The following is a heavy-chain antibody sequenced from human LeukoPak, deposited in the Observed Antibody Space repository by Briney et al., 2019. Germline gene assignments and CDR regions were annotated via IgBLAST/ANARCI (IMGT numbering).Heavy chain of an antibody. J-gene: IGHJ6*02. D-gene: IGHD6-19*01. CDR2: IYHSGST. V-gene: IGHV4-4*02. CDR3: AAGLVLENYYYYGMDV. CDR1: GFDITSAW. Sequence: GSLRLSCAASGFDITSAWMSWVRQTPGKGLEWIGEIYHSGSTNYNPSLKSRVTISVDKSKNQFSLKLSSVTAADTAVYYCAAGLVLENYYYYGMDVWGQGTTVTVSS.